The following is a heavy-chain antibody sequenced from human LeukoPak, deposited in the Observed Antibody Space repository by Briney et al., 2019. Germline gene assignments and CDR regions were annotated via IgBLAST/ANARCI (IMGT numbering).Heavy chain of an antibody. V-gene: IGHV4-39*07. J-gene: IGHJ3*02. CDR1: GGSISSSSYY. Sequence: SETLSLTCTVSGGSISSSSYYWGWIRQPPGKGLEWIGSIYYSGSTYYNPSLKSRVTISVDTSKNQFSLKLSSVTAADTAVYYCARGRNGYYYDSSGYRAFDIWGRGTMVTVSS. CDR2: IYYSGST. D-gene: IGHD3-22*01. CDR3: ARGRNGYYYDSSGYRAFDI.